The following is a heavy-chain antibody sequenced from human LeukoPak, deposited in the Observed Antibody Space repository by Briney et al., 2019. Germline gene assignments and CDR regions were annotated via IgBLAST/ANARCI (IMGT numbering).Heavy chain of an antibody. Sequence: PGGSLRLSCAASGFTVSSKYMSWVRQAPGKGLEWVSVIYSGGSTYYADSVRGRFAISRDNSKNTVYLQINGLRADDTARYFCAPQLWDPPGPWGQGTVVAVSP. CDR2: IYSGGST. V-gene: IGHV3-53*01. J-gene: IGHJ5*02. D-gene: IGHD2-21*01. CDR3: APQLWDPPGP. CDR1: GFTVSSKY.